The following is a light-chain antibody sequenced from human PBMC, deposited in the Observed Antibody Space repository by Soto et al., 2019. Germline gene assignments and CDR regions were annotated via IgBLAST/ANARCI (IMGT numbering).Light chain of an antibody. J-gene: IGKJ4*01. V-gene: IGKV1-6*01. CDR3: LQDYNYR. Sequence: AIQMTQSPSSLSASVGDRVTITCRASQGIRNDLGWYQQKPGKAPKLLIYAASSLQSGVPSRFSGSGSGTDFTLTISSPQPEDFATHYCLQDYNYRFGGGTKVEIK. CDR2: AAS. CDR1: QGIRND.